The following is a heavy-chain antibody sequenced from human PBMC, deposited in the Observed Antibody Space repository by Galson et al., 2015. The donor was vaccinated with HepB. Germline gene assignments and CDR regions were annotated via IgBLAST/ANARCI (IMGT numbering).Heavy chain of an antibody. CDR2: IKSKTDGGTT. V-gene: IGHV3-15*01. J-gene: IGHJ2*01. CDR3: TTAFTMIVVAGTFYWYFDL. D-gene: IGHD3-22*01. CDR1: GFTFSNAW. Sequence: SLRLSCAASGFTFSNAWMSWVRQAPGKGLEWVGRIKSKTDGGTTDYAAPVKGRFTISRDDSKNTLYLQMNSLKTEDTAVYYCTTAFTMIVVAGTFYWYFDLWGRGTLVTVSS.